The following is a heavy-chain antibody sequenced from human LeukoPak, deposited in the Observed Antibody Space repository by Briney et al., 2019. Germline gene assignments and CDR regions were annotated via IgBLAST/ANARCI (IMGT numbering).Heavy chain of an antibody. CDR1: AYTFTTYI. V-gene: IGHV1-3*01. Sequence: ASVKVSCKASAYTFTTYIIHWVRQAPGQRLEWMGWINAGNGDTKYSQKFQGRVTFTRDTSASTAYMELSSLRSEDTAVYYCARDFHSGDAFDLWGQGTMVTVSA. CDR3: ARDFHSGDAFDL. D-gene: IGHD1-1*01. CDR2: INAGNGDT. J-gene: IGHJ3*01.